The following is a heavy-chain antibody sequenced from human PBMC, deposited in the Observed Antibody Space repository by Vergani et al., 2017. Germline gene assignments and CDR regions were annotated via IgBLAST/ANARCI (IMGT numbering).Heavy chain of an antibody. D-gene: IGHD3-10*01. J-gene: IGHJ6*02. Sequence: EVQLVESGGGLVQPGGSLRLSCAASGFTFSSYEMNWVRQAPGKGLEWVANIKQDGSEKYYVDSVKGRFTISRDNAKNSLYLQMNSLRAEDTAVYYCARPEDGSGSYSYYYYYYGMDVWGQGTTVTVSS. CDR2: IKQDGSEK. CDR3: ARPEDGSGSYSYYYYYYGMDV. V-gene: IGHV3-7*01. CDR1: GFTFSSYE.